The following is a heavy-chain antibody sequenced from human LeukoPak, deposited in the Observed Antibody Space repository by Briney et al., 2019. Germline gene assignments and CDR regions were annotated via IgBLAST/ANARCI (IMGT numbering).Heavy chain of an antibody. V-gene: IGHV3-21*01. CDR1: GLTFSRYS. CDR3: ARFYFGVDV. J-gene: IGHJ6*02. CDR2: ISSSSSYI. Sequence: GGSLRLSCAASGLTFSRYSMNWVRQAPGKGLEWVSCISSSSSYIYYADSVKGRFTISGDNAKNSLYLQMNSLRAEDTAVYYCARFYFGVDVWGQGTTVTVSS.